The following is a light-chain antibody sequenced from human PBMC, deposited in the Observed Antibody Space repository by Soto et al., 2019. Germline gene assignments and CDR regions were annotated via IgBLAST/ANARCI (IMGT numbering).Light chain of an antibody. CDR1: QSLSSSQ. J-gene: IGKJ1*01. V-gene: IGKV3-20*01. Sequence: IVLTQSPGTLSLNPGERATLSCRASQSLSSSQLAWYQQKPGQAPRLLIHDASSRATGISDRFTGSGSGTDFTLTITTLEPEDFAVYYCQQCGSSPRTFGLGTKVDIK. CDR2: DAS. CDR3: QQCGSSPRT.